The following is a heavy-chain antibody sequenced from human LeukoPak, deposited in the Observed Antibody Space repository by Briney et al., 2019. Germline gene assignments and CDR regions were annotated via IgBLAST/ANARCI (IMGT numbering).Heavy chain of an antibody. D-gene: IGHD3-3*01. V-gene: IGHV3-23*01. CDR2: ISGSGGST. Sequence: GGSLRLSCAASGFTFSGYAMSWVRQAPGKGLEWVSAISGSGGSTYYADSVKGRFTISRDNSKNTLYLQMNSLRAEDTAVYYCAKDGRITIFGVVIPKEYYFDYWGQGTLVTVSS. CDR3: AKDGRITIFGVVIPKEYYFDY. J-gene: IGHJ4*02. CDR1: GFTFSGYA.